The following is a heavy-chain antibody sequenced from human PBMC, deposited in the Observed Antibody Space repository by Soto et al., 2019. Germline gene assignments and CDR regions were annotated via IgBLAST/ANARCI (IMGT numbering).Heavy chain of an antibody. CDR2: MYYSGSS. CDR3: ARHTRDDYNYGGSGIFDY. V-gene: IGHV4-39*01. CDR1: GGSISSRTFW. J-gene: IGHJ4*02. Sequence: QLQLQESGPGLVKPSETRSLTCSVSGGSISSRTFWWAWIRQPPGKGLEWIGDMYYSGSSYSSPSLKSLVTLSVDTSKNQLSLKLNSVTAADTAVYDCARHTRDDYNYGGSGIFDYWGQGTLVTVSS. D-gene: IGHD4-4*01.